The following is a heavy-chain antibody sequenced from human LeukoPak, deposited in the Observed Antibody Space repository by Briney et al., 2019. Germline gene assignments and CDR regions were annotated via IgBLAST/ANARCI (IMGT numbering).Heavy chain of an antibody. J-gene: IGHJ4*02. CDR2: IIPIFGTA. CDR3: AAGCTSCPFNY. CDR1: GGTFSSYA. Sequence: GASVKVSCKASGGTFSSYAISWVRQAPGQGLEWMGGIIPIFGTANYAQKFQGRVTITADESTSTAYMELSSLRSEDTAVYYCAAGCTSCPFNYWGQGTLVTVSS. D-gene: IGHD2-2*01. V-gene: IGHV1-69*13.